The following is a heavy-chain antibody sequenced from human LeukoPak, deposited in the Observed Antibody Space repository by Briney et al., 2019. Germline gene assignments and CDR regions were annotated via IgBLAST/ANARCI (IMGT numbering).Heavy chain of an antibody. CDR3: ARHGPSKAFDY. CDR1: GYRFTSYD. CDR2: MNPNSGNT. Sequence: ASVKVSCKASGYRFTSYDINWVRQATGQGLEWMGWMNPNSGNTGYAQKFQGRVTITRNTSISTAYMELSSLRSEDTAVYYCARHGPSKAFDYWGQGTLVTVSS. J-gene: IGHJ4*02. V-gene: IGHV1-8*03.